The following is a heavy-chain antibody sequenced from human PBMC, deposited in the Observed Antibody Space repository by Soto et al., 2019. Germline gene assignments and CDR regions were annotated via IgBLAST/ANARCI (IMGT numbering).Heavy chain of an antibody. CDR2: INAGNGNT. CDR3: ARDGIAVAGGYFDY. J-gene: IGHJ4*02. V-gene: IGHV1-3*01. CDR1: GYTFTSYA. D-gene: IGHD6-19*01. Sequence: ASVKVSCKASGYTFTSYAMHWVRQAPGQRLEWMGWINAGNGNTKYSQKFQGRVTITRDTSASTAYMELSSLRSEDTAVYYCARDGIAVAGGYFDYWGQGTLVTVS.